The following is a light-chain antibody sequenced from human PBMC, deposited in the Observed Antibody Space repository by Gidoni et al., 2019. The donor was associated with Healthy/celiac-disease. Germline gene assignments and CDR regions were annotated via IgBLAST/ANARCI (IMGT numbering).Light chain of an antibody. J-gene: IGKJ1*01. CDR2: AAS. Sequence: IQMTQSPSSLSASVGDRVTITCRASQSISSYLNWYQQKPGKAPKLLIYAASSLQSGVPSRFSGSGSGTDFTLTIISLQPEDFATYYCQQSYSTLLWTFGQGTKVEIK. V-gene: IGKV1-39*01. CDR1: QSISSY. CDR3: QQSYSTLLWT.